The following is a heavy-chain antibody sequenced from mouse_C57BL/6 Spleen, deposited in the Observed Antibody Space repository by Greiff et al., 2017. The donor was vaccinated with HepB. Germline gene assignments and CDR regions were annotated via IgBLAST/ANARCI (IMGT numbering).Heavy chain of an antibody. CDR3: ARGRIYYDYDEYAMDY. V-gene: IGHV1-4*01. D-gene: IGHD2-4*01. CDR2: INPSSGYT. J-gene: IGHJ4*01. Sequence: VQLQQSGAVLARPGASVKMSCKASGYTFTSYTMHWVKQRPGQGLEWIGYINPSSGYTKYNQKFKDKATLTADKSSSTAYMQLSSLTSEDSAVYYCARGRIYYDYDEYAMDYWGQGTSVTVSS. CDR1: GYTFTSYT.